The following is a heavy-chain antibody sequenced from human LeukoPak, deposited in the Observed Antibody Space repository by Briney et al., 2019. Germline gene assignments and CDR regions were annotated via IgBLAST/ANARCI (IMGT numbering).Heavy chain of an antibody. J-gene: IGHJ4*02. Sequence: SQTLSLTCTVSGGSISSYYWGWIRQPPGKGLEWIGYLYNSGSTNYNPSLKSRVTISVDTSKNQFSLKLSSVTAADTAVYYCARDIGSYKGAIGYWGQGTLVTVSS. CDR2: LYNSGST. CDR1: GGSISSYY. D-gene: IGHD1-26*01. CDR3: ARDIGSYKGAIGY. V-gene: IGHV4-59*01.